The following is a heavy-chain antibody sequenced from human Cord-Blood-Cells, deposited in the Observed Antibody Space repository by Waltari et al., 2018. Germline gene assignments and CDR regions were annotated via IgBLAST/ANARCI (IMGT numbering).Heavy chain of an antibody. CDR3: ASCPSAAGTRSNWFDP. D-gene: IGHD6-13*01. CDR2: INHSGST. CDR1: GGSFSGYY. V-gene: IGHV4-34*01. J-gene: IGHJ5*02. Sequence: QVQLQQWGAGLLKPSETLSLTCAVYGGSFSGYYWSWIRQPPGKGLEWIGEINHSGSTNYNPSLKSRVTISVDTSKTQFSLKLSSVTAADTAVYYCASCPSAAGTRSNWFDPWGQGTLVTVSS.